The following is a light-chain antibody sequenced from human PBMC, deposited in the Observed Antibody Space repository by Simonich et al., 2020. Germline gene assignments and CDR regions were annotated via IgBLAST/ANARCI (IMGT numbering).Light chain of an antibody. CDR1: HSLLHSNGYNY. CDR3: IQSIQLPIT. CDR2: LGS. J-gene: IGKJ5*01. Sequence: DMVMSKSPLSLHGTPGEPASSSCRSRHSLLHSNGYNYLDWYLHKPGPSPQRLIYLGSNRAAGVPDRLSGSGSGPDCTLKISRVEAEDVGVYYCIQSIQLPITFGQGTRLEIK. V-gene: IGKV2-28*01.